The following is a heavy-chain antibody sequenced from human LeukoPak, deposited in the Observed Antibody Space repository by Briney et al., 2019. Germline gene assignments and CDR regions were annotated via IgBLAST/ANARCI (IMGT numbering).Heavy chain of an antibody. J-gene: IGHJ4*02. CDR1: GGSISSGDYY. Sequence: SQTLSLTXTVSGGSISSGDYYWSWIRQPPGKGLEWIGYIYYSGSTYYNPSLKSRVTISVDTSKNQFSLKLSSVTAADTAVYYCARREYCSSQPFDYWGQGTLVTVSS. D-gene: IGHD6-6*01. CDR2: IYYSGST. CDR3: ARREYCSSQPFDY. V-gene: IGHV4-30-4*08.